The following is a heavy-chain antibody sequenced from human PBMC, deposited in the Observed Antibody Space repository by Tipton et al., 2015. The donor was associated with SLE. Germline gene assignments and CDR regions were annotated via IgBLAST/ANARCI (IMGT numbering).Heavy chain of an antibody. CDR2: ITRRGKT. Sequence: TLSLTCAVYGESFSGYYWSWIRQPPGKGLEWIGEITRRGKTNYNPSLKSRVTISLDTSRSQFSLRLSSVTAADTAVYYCAGDSSGSYYDRGGYYQLANRHFDLWGRGILVSVSS. CDR1: GESFSGYY. J-gene: IGHJ4*02. CDR3: AGDSSGSYYDRGGYYQLANRHFDL. V-gene: IGHV4-34*01. D-gene: IGHD3-22*01.